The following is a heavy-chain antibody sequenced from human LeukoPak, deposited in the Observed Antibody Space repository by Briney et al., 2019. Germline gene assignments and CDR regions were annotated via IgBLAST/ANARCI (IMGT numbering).Heavy chain of an antibody. V-gene: IGHV1-2*02. CDR2: INPNSGGT. Sequence: GESLKISCKGSGYTFTGYYMHWVRQAPGQGLEWMGWINPNSGGTNYAQKFQGRVTMTRDTSISTAYMELSRLRSDDTAVYYCARSPWEGSYYYFDYWGQGTLVTVSS. J-gene: IGHJ4*02. CDR1: GYTFTGYY. CDR3: ARSPWEGSYYYFDY. D-gene: IGHD1-26*01.